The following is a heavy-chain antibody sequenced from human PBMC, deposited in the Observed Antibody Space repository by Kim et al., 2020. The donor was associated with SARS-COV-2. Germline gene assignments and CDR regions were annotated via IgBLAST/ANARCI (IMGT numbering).Heavy chain of an antibody. Sequence: KYHAVTVRGRFTISTDNDKDSLFLQMHSLSAEDTAVYYCARGPNYSPFDYWGQGTLVTVSS. D-gene: IGHD4-4*01. V-gene: IGHV3-48*03. CDR3: ARGPNYSPFDY. J-gene: IGHJ4*02. CDR2: K.